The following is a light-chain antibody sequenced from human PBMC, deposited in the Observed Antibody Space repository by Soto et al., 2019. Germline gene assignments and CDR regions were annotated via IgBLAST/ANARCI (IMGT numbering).Light chain of an antibody. Sequence: QAVVTQEPSLTVSPGGTVTLTCGSSSGTVTSGHFPYWFQQNPGQAPRTLIYDTSNKHSWTPARFSGSLLGGKAALTLSGAQPEDDADYYCLLYYDLVGVFGGVTKLTVL. CDR2: DTS. V-gene: IGLV7-46*01. J-gene: IGLJ3*02. CDR1: SGTVTSGHF. CDR3: LLYYDLVGV.